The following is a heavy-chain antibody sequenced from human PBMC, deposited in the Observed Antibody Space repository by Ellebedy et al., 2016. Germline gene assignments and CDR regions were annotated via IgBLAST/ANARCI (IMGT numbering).Heavy chain of an antibody. V-gene: IGHV3-23*01. CDR2: ISASGATT. J-gene: IGHJ6*03. Sequence: GESLKISCAASGFTFTTYVMNWVRQTPGKGLEWVSTISASGATTYYADTVKGRFTISRDNSKNKLSLQMNSLRAEDTALYYCAKVGNYYGSGYYYYYYMDVWGKGSTVTVSS. CDR3: AKVGNYYGSGYYYYYYMDV. D-gene: IGHD3-10*01. CDR1: GFTFTTYV.